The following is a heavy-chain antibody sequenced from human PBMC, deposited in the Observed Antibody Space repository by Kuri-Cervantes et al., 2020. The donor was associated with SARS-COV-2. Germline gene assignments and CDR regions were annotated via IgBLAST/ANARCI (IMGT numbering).Heavy chain of an antibody. CDR3: ARRFGDYGQFDY. D-gene: IGHD2-21*01. J-gene: IGHJ4*02. CDR1: GGSISSYY. V-gene: IGHV4-59*01. Sequence: SETLSLTCNVSGGSISSYYWSWIRQPPGKGLEWIGNIYFTGNTNYNPALGSRVTISIDTPKNQFSLMLGSLTAADTAVYYCARRFGDYGQFDYWGQGTLVTVSS. CDR2: IYFTGNT.